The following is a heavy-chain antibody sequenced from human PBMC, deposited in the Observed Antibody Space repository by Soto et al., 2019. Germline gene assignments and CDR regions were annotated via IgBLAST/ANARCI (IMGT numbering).Heavy chain of an antibody. V-gene: IGHV1-69*02. CDR2: VNPIVSMS. CDR1: GDTFNFYS. CDR3: VSSYGSGYRAFDY. D-gene: IGHD3-10*01. Sequence: VRLMHSGAAVQRPGSSVKVSCKASGDTFNFYSINWVRQAPGLGHEWMERVNPIVSMSNYAQKFQGRVTMTADKSTSTAYMELSSLRSEDTAIYYCVSSYGSGYRAFDYWGQGALVTVSS. J-gene: IGHJ4*02.